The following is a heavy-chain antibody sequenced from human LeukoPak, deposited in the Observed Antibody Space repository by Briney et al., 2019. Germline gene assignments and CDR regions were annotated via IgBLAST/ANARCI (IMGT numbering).Heavy chain of an antibody. CDR1: GFTLSSYD. J-gene: IGHJ4*02. CDR2: ISSDGSSK. CDR3: ARATEGLDY. Sequence: GGSLRLSCAASGFTLSSYDIHWVRQAPGKGLEWVAVISSDGSSKYYADSVKGRFTISRDNSKNTLYLQMNSLRAEDTAVYYCARATEGLDYWGQGTLVTVSS. V-gene: IGHV3-30*03.